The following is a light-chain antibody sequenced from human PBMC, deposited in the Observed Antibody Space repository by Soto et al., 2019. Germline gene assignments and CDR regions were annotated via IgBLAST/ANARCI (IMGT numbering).Light chain of an antibody. Sequence: QSALTQPPSASATPGQGVTVSCSGSTSNIGSNYVYWYQQLPGTAPKLLIYRNNQRPSGVPDRFSGSKSGTSASLAISGLRSDDEADYFCATWDDSLNGFYVFGTGTKVTVL. CDR2: RNN. V-gene: IGLV1-47*01. CDR1: TSNIGSNY. CDR3: ATWDDSLNGFYV. J-gene: IGLJ1*01.